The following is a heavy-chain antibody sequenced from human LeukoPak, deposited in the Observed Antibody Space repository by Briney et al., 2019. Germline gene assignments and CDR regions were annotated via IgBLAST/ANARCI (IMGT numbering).Heavy chain of an antibody. J-gene: IGHJ5*02. Sequence: SETLSLTCTVPGGSISSYYWSWIRQPPGKGLEWIGYIYYSGSTNYNPSLKSRVTISVDTSKNQFSLKLSSVTAADTAVYYCARSGGAICGVVTNFDPWGQGTLVTVSS. CDR2: IYYSGST. V-gene: IGHV4-59*01. CDR3: ARSGGAICGVVTNFDP. CDR1: GGSISSYY. D-gene: IGHD3-3*01.